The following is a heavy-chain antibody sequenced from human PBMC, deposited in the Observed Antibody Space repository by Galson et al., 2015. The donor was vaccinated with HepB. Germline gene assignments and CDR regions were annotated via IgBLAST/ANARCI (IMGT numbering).Heavy chain of an antibody. D-gene: IGHD5-12*01. V-gene: IGHV3-30-3*01. CDR2: ISYDGSNK. Sequence: SLRLSCAASGFTFSSYAMHWVRQAPGKGLEWVAVISYDGSNKYYADSVKGRFTISRDNSKNTLYLQMNSLRAEDTAVYYCARGERVDIVATPFDPWGQGTLVTVSS. CDR1: GFTFSSYA. CDR3: ARGERVDIVATPFDP. J-gene: IGHJ5*02.